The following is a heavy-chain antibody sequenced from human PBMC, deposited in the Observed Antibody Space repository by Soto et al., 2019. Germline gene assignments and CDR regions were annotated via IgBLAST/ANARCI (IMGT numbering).Heavy chain of an antibody. J-gene: IGHJ3*01. D-gene: IGHD2-2*02. Sequence: GSSVKVSCNASGYTFSSYGITWVRQAPGQGLDWMGWINPFKGDTNSAARFQDRVTMTTDTSTRTAYMELRSLRSDETAVYYCATVKVPAAILGAFDLWGQGTLVTVSS. CDR1: GYTFSSYG. V-gene: IGHV1-18*01. CDR3: ATVKVPAAILGAFDL. CDR2: INPFKGDT.